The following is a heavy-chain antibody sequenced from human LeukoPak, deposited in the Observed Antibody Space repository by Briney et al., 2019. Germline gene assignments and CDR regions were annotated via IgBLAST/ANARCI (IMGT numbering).Heavy chain of an antibody. D-gene: IGHD6-13*01. J-gene: IGHJ4*02. CDR2: ISWNSGSI. CDR3: AKDIHWGSRGIDY. V-gene: IGHV3-9*01. CDR1: GFTFDDYA. Sequence: GGSLRLSCAASGFTFDDYAMHWVRQAPGKGLEWVSGISWNSGSIGYADSVKGRFTISRDNAKNSLYLQMNSLRAEDTALYYCAKDIHWGSRGIDYWGQGTLVTVSS.